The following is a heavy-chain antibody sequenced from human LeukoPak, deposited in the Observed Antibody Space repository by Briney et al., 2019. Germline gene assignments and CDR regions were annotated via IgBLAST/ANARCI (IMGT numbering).Heavy chain of an antibody. D-gene: IGHD2-15*01. CDR2: IYPGDSDT. CDR1: GFTFTTHR. Sequence: GESLKISCKGSGFTFTTHRIGWVRELPGKRVECIGSIYPGDSDTRSSPSFQGQFTISADKSITTAYLQWSSLRASDTAMYYCARLLYGGSSMTALDFWGQGTLVTVSS. CDR3: ARLLYGGSSMTALDF. J-gene: IGHJ4*02. V-gene: IGHV5-51*01.